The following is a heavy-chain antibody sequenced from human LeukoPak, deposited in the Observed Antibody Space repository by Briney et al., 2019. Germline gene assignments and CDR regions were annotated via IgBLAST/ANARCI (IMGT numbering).Heavy chain of an antibody. CDR3: AKDHNYYDSSGSPLGY. CDR1: GFTVSSNY. Sequence: PGGSLSLSCAASGFTVSSNYMSWVRQAPGKGLEWVSVIYSGGSTYHADSVKGRFTISRDNSKNTLYLQMNSLRAEDTAVYYCAKDHNYYDSSGSPLGYWGQGTLVTVSS. J-gene: IGHJ4*02. V-gene: IGHV3-53*01. D-gene: IGHD3-22*01. CDR2: IYSGGST.